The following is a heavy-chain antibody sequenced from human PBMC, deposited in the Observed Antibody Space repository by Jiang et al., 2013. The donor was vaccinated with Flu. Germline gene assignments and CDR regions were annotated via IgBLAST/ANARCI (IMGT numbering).Heavy chain of an antibody. CDR1: GGTLSSYA. V-gene: IGHV1-69*01. CDR2: IIPIFGTT. CDR3: ARAIGGYSYGPFEY. D-gene: IGHD5-18*01. Sequence: GAEVKKPGSSVRVSCKASGGTLSSYATNWVRQAPGQGLEWMGGIIPIFGTTEYAQKFQGRVTITADELTGTVYMELTSLKSEDTAVYYCARAIGGYSYGPFEYWGQGTLVTVSA. J-gene: IGHJ4*02.